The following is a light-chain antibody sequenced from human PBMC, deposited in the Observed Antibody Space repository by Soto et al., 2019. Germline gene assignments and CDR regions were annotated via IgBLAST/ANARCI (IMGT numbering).Light chain of an antibody. CDR1: QGVSSY. V-gene: IGKV3D-11*01. Sequence: EIVLTQSPATLSLSPGERATLSCRASQGVSSYLAWYQQKPGQAPRLLIYDASNRATGIPARFSGSGPGTDFTLPISSLEPEDFAVYYCQQRSNCLTFGQGTRLEIK. CDR2: DAS. J-gene: IGKJ5*01. CDR3: QQRSNCLT.